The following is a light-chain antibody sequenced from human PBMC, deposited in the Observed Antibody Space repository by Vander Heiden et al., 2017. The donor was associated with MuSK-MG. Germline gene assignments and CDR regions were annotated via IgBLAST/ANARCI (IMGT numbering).Light chain of an antibody. CDR2: DAS. V-gene: IGKV3-11*01. Sequence: EIVLTQSPATLSLSPGERATLSCRASQSVNSYLAWYQQKPGQAPSLLIYDASNRATGIPARFSGSGSGTDFTLTISSLEPEDFAVYYCQQRSNWPPLFTFGPGTKVDIK. CDR3: QQRSNWPPLFT. CDR1: QSVNSY. J-gene: IGKJ3*01.